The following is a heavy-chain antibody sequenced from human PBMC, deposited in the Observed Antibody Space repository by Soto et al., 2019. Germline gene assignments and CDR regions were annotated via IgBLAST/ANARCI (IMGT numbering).Heavy chain of an antibody. D-gene: IGHD3-10*01. CDR3: AIEQGTVGWFDP. CDR2: VSYDGRSK. Sequence: PGGSLRLSCAASGFTFSSYGMHWVRQGPGKGLEWVAVVSYDGRSKHYIDSVRGRFTISRDNSKNTVYLEMNSLRVEDTAVYYYAIEQGTVGWFDPRCQGTVVTVSS. CDR1: GFTFSSYG. J-gene: IGHJ5*02. V-gene: IGHV3-30*03.